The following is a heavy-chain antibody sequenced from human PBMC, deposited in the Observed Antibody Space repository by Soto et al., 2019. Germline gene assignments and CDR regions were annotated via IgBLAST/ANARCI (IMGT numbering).Heavy chain of an antibody. Sequence: GGSLRLSCAASGFTFNTYAMSWVRQAPGKGLEWVSIISGSGDTLGYADSVKGRFTISRDSAKNSVYLQMNSLRPEDTALYYCAKALPPGSYYKPLHYWGQGTLVTVSS. CDR2: ISGSGDTL. CDR1: GFTFNTYA. CDR3: AKALPPGSYYKPLHY. V-gene: IGHV3-23*01. J-gene: IGHJ4*02. D-gene: IGHD3-10*01.